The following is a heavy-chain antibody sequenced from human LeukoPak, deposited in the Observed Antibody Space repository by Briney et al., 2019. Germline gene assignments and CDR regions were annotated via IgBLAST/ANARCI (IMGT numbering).Heavy chain of an antibody. J-gene: IGHJ6*02. CDR2: MNPNSGNT. V-gene: IGHV1-8*01. CDR1: XXTFTXXX. CDR3: ARAGKTSGYYSYYYYYGMDV. D-gene: IGHD3-3*01. Sequence: SCKXXXXTFTXXXINWVRQATGQGLEWMGWMNPNSGNTGYAQKFQGRVTMTRNTSISTAYMELSSLRSEDTAVYYCARAGKTSGYYSYYYYYGMDVWGQGTTVTVSS.